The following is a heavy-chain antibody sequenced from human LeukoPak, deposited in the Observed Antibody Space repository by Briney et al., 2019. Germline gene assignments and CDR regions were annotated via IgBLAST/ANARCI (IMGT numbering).Heavy chain of an antibody. CDR2: IIPILGLR. J-gene: IGHJ4*02. D-gene: IGHD1-1*01. V-gene: IGHV1-69*04. Sequence: SATVSCKTSGGPFSSHAVNWVRQAPGQGLEWMGRIIPILGLRNYAQRFQGRVTITADKSTSTVYMDVTSLRSEDTAVYFCARGRGSRTGSNGDYLDYWGQGTLVTVSS. CDR3: ARGRGSRTGSNGDYLDY. CDR1: GGPFSSHA.